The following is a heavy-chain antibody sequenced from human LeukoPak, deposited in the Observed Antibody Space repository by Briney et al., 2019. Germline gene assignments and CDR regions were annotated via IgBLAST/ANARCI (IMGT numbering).Heavy chain of an antibody. Sequence: GGSLRLTCAASGITFSRYGMHWVRQAPGKGLEWVTFIRYDGSIKYYADSVKGRFTMSRDNSKNTLFLQMNSLRAEDTAVYYCARGNMIVVVPFDYWGQGTLVTVSS. V-gene: IGHV3-30*02. D-gene: IGHD3-22*01. J-gene: IGHJ4*02. CDR2: IRYDGSIK. CDR3: ARGNMIVVVPFDY. CDR1: GITFSRYG.